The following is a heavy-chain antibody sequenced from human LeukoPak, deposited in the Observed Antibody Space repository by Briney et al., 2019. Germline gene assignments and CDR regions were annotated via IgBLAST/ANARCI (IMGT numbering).Heavy chain of an antibody. CDR3: ARWNYYDSGRGMDV. J-gene: IGHJ6*02. CDR1: GGSISSYY. CDR2: IYYNGNT. Sequence: SETLSLTCTVSGGSISSYYRIWIRQSPGKGLDYIGYIYYNGNTNYNPSLKSRVTISVDTSKNQFSLKLSSVTAADTAVYFCARWNYYDSGRGMDVWGQGTTVIVSS. D-gene: IGHD3-10*01. V-gene: IGHV4-59*01.